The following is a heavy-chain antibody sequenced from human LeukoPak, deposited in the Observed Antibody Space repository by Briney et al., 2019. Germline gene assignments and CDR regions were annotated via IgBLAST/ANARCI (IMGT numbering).Heavy chain of an antibody. D-gene: IGHD2-21*01. CDR2: INPHSDDT. Sequence: ASVKVSCKASGYTFTGYYIHWVRQAPGQGLEWMGWINPHSDDTNYAQKFQGRVTMTRDTSTTTAYMEISSLTSADAGVYFCARDVMGLVVPTLPGYHMDVWGKGTTVTVSS. J-gene: IGHJ6*03. CDR1: GYTFTGYY. CDR3: ARDVMGLVVPTLPGYHMDV. V-gene: IGHV1-2*02.